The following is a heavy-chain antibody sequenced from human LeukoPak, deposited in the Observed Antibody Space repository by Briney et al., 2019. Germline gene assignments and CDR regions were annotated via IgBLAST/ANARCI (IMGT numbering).Heavy chain of an antibody. V-gene: IGHV1-46*01. CDR3: AREGRSGSGSYFRNRWFDP. CDR1: GYTFTSYY. D-gene: IGHD3-10*01. Sequence: ASVKASCKASGYTFTSYYMHWVRQAPGQGLEWMGIINPSGGSTSYAQKFQGRVTMTRDTSTSTVYMELSSLRSEDTAVYYCAREGRSGSGSYFRNRWFDPWGQGTLVTVSS. J-gene: IGHJ5*02. CDR2: INPSGGST.